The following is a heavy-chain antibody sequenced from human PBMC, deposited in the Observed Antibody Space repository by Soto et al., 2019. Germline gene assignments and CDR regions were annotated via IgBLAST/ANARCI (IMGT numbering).Heavy chain of an antibody. D-gene: IGHD3-10*01. CDR1: GFTFSSYA. CDR3: ARDRYYYGSGSYYMDDY. Sequence: TGGSLRLSCAASGFTFSSYAMHWVRQAPGKGLEWVAVISYDGSNKYYADSVKGRFTISRDNSKNTLYLQMNSLRAEDTAVYYCARDRYYYGSGSYYMDDYWGQGTLVTVPQ. CDR2: ISYDGSNK. J-gene: IGHJ4*02. V-gene: IGHV3-30-3*01.